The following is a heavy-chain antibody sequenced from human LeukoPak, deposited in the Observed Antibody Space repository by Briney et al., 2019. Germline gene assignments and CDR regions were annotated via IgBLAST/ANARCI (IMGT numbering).Heavy chain of an antibody. CDR1: GGSFSGYY. D-gene: IGHD5-18*01. CDR2: INHSGST. CDR3: ASSEYNYAGAFDI. V-gene: IGHV4-34*01. Sequence: SETLSLTCAVYGGSFSGYYWSWIRQPPGKGLEWIGGINHSGSTNYNPSLKSRVTISVDTSKNQFSLKLSSVTAADTAVYYCASSEYNYAGAFDIWGQGTMVTVSS. J-gene: IGHJ3*02.